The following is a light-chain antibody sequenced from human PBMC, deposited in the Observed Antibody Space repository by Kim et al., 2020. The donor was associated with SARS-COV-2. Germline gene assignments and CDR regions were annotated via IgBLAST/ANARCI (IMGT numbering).Light chain of an antibody. CDR3: QQSYSTLSWT. Sequence: SVGDRVTITCRASQSISSYLNWYQQKPGKAPKLLIYAASSLQSGVPSRFSGSGSGTDFTLTISSLQPEDFATYYCQQSYSTLSWTFGQGTKVDIK. J-gene: IGKJ1*01. CDR1: QSISSY. CDR2: AAS. V-gene: IGKV1-39*01.